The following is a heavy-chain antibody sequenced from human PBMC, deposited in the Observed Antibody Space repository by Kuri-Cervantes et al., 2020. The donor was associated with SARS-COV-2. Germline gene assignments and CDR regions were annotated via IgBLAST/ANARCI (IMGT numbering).Heavy chain of an antibody. CDR3: ARVTEWDTFGQYYFDY. CDR1: GGSFSYYY. J-gene: IGHJ4*02. V-gene: IGHV4-34*01. CDR2: INHSGST. D-gene: IGHD1-26*01. Sequence: SETLSLTCAVYGGSFSYYYWSWIRQPPGKGLEWIGDINHSGSTNYNPSLKSRVTISVGTSKNQFSLKLSSVTAADTAVYYCARVTEWDTFGQYYFDYWGQGTLVTVSS.